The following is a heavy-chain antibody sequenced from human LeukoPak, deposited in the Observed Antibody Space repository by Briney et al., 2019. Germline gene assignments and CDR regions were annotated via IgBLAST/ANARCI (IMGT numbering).Heavy chain of an antibody. CDR1: GFTFRSYG. D-gene: IGHD3-22*01. J-gene: IGHJ4*02. V-gene: IGHV3-30*18. CDR3: AKDKTGYYYDSSGYLDY. Sequence: PGGSLRLSCAASGFTFRSYGMHWVRQAPGKGLEWVAAISYDGSNKYHADSLKGRFTISRDNSKNTLYLQMNSLRAEDTAVYYCAKDKTGYYYDSSGYLDYWGQGTLVTVSS. CDR2: ISYDGSNK.